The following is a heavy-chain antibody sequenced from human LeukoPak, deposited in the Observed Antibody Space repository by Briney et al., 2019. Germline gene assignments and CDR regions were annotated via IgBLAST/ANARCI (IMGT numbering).Heavy chain of an antibody. D-gene: IGHD3-10*01. CDR3: ARLRDEVHDAFDI. CDR1: GGFISSGGYY. Sequence: SQTLSLTCTVSGGFISSGGYYWSWIRQHPGKGLEWIGYIYYSGSTYYNPSLKSRVTISVDTSKNQFSLKLSSVTAADTAVYYCARLRDEVHDAFDIWGQGTMVTVSS. CDR2: IYYSGST. V-gene: IGHV4-31*03. J-gene: IGHJ3*02.